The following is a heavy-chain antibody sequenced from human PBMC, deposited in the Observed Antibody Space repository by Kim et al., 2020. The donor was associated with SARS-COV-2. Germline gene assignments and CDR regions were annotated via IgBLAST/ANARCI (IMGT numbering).Heavy chain of an antibody. CDR3: ARDSTLRGYDYVWGSYRPRFDP. J-gene: IGHJ5*02. CDR2: INPSGGST. Sequence: ASVKVSCKASGYTFTSYYMHWVRQAPGQGLEWMGIINPSGGSTSYAQKFQCRVTMTRDTSTSTVYMELSSLRSEDTAVYYCARDSTLRGYDYVWGSYRPRFDPWGQGTLVTVSS. D-gene: IGHD3-16*02. V-gene: IGHV1-46*01. CDR1: GYTFTSYY.